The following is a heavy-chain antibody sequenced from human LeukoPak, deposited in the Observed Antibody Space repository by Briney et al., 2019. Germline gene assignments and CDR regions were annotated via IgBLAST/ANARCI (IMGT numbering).Heavy chain of an antibody. J-gene: IGHJ6*03. CDR2: ISSSGSTI. V-gene: IGHV3-11*04. CDR3: ARVNSGYDDLFDYYYYMDV. CDR1: GFTFSDYY. D-gene: IGHD5-12*01. Sequence: SGGSLRLSCAASGFTFSDYYMSWIRQAPGKGLEWVSYISSSGSTICYADSVKGRFTISRDNAKNSLYLQMNSLRAEDTAVYYCARVNSGYDDLFDYYYYMDVWGKGTTVTVSS.